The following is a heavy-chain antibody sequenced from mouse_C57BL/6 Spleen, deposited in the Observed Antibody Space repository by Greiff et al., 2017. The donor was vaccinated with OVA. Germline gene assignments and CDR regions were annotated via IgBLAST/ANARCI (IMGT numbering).Heavy chain of an antibody. D-gene: IGHD2-3*01. CDR2: IDPANGNP. CDR3: AISPIYDGYYEYFDV. V-gene: IGHV14-3*01. Sequence: VQLQQSVAELVRPGASVKLSCTASGFNIKNTYMHWVKQRPEQGLEWIGRIDPANGNPKYAPKFQGKATITADTSSNTAYLQLSSLTSEDTAIYYCAISPIYDGYYEYFDVWGTGTTVTVSS. J-gene: IGHJ1*03. CDR1: GFNIKNTY.